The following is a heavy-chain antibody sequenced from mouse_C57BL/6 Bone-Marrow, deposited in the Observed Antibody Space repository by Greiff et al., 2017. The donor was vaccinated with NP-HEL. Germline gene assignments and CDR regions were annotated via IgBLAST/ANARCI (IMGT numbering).Heavy chain of an antibody. Sequence: QVHVKQSGPELVKPGASVKISCKASGYAFSSSWMNWVKQRPGKGLEWIGRIYPGDGDTNYNGKFKGKATLTADKSSSTAYMQISSLTSEDSAVYFCARYVLWYAMDYWGQGTSVTVSS. J-gene: IGHJ4*01. V-gene: IGHV1-82*01. CDR3: ARYVLWYAMDY. CDR2: IYPGDGDT. D-gene: IGHD1-1*02. CDR1: GYAFSSSW.